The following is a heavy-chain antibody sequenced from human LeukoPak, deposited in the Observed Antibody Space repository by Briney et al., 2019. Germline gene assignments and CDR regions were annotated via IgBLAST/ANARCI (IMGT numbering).Heavy chain of an antibody. CDR3: ARDLYYYGSGSYYTTGY. CDR2: ISYDGSNK. D-gene: IGHD3-10*01. CDR1: GFTFSSYA. Sequence: GGSLRLSCAASGFTFSSYAMYWVRQAPGKGLEWVAVISYDGSNKYYADSVKGRFTISRDNSKNTLYLQMNSLRAEDTAVYYCARDLYYYGSGSYYTTGYWGQGTLVTVSS. V-gene: IGHV3-30-3*01. J-gene: IGHJ4*02.